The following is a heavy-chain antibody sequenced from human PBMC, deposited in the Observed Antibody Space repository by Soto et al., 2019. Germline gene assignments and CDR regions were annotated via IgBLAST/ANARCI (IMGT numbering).Heavy chain of an antibody. CDR3: ATGHDYGDYRPYNWFDP. CDR2: ISGSGGST. D-gene: IGHD4-17*01. Sequence: GGSLRLSCAASGFTFSSYAMSWVRQAPGKGLEWVSAISGSGGSTYYADSVKGRFTISRDNSKNTLYLQMNSLRAEDTAVYYCATGHDYGDYRPYNWFDPWGQGTLVTVSS. J-gene: IGHJ5*02. V-gene: IGHV3-23*01. CDR1: GFTFSSYA.